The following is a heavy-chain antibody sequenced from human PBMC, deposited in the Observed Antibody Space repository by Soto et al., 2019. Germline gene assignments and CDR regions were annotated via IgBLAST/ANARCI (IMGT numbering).Heavy chain of an antibody. CDR3: ARVSGGGTHFDS. D-gene: IGHD1-26*01. J-gene: IGHJ4*02. Sequence: QVQLVQSGAEVKKPGASVKVSCKASGYTFTGYYMHWVRQAPGQGLEWMGWINPNSGGTNYAQKVQGRVTMTRDTSISTAYMELSRLKSDDTAVYYCARVSGGGTHFDSWGQGTLVTVSS. CDR2: INPNSGGT. V-gene: IGHV1-2*02. CDR1: GYTFTGYY.